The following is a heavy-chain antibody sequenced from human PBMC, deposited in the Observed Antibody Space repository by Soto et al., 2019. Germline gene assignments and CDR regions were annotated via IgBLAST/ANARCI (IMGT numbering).Heavy chain of an antibody. CDR2: IWYSGGNK. V-gene: IGHV3-33*01. J-gene: IGHJ5*02. CDR1: GFSFSNYG. CDR3: ARDKNIQYYYGSGSYPNWRDP. Sequence: QEQLVESGGGVVQPGRSLRLSCAASGFSFSNYGFHWVRQAPGKGLEWVAVIWYSGGNKNYADSVKGRFTISRDNSKNTLYLQMNSLRAEDTAVYYCARDKNIQYYYGSGSYPNWRDPWGQGTLVAVSS. D-gene: IGHD3-10*01.